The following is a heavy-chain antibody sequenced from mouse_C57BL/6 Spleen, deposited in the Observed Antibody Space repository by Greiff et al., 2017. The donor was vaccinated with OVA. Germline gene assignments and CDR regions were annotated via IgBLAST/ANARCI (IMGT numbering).Heavy chain of an antibody. J-gene: IGHJ3*01. D-gene: IGHD2-1*01. CDR1: GYSITSGYY. CDR2: ISYDGSN. V-gene: IGHV3-6*01. CDR3: ARRDFYGNFAY. Sequence: EVQVVESGPGLVKPSQSLSLTCSVTGYSITSGYYWNWIRQFPGNKLEWMGYISYDGSNNYNPSLKNRISITRDTSKNQFFLKLNSVTTEDTATYYCARRDFYGNFAYWGQGTLVTVSA.